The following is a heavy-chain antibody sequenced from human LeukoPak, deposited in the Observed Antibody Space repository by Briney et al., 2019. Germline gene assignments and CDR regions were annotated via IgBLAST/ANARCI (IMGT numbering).Heavy chain of an antibody. CDR1: GGTFSSYA. Sequence: SVKVSCKASGGTFSSYAISWVRQAPGQGLEWMGGTIPIFGTANYAQKFQGRVTITTDESASTAYMELGSLRSEDTAVYYCAGGSIVVVPAAISGWFDPWGQGTLVTVSS. V-gene: IGHV1-69*05. CDR3: AGGSIVVVPAAISGWFDP. J-gene: IGHJ5*02. CDR2: TIPIFGTA. D-gene: IGHD2-2*02.